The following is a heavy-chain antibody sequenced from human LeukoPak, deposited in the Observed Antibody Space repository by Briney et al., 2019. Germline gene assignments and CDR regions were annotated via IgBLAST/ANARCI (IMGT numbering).Heavy chain of an antibody. CDR2: IWYDGSNK. J-gene: IGHJ5*02. Sequence: GGSLRLSCAASGFTFSNYDMHWVRQAPGKGLEWVAVIWYDGSNKHYEDSVKGRFTISRDNSKNTLYLQMNSLRAEDTAVYYCARDAGHWFDPWGQGTLVTVSS. CDR1: GFTFSNYD. CDR3: ARDAGHWFDP. V-gene: IGHV3-33*01.